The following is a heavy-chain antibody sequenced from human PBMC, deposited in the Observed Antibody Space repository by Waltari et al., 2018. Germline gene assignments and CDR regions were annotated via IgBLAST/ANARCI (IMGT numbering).Heavy chain of an antibody. CDR1: GFTFDDYA. D-gene: IGHD3-10*01. CDR2: ISWDGGST. Sequence: EVQLVESGGVVVQPGGSLRLSCAASGFTFDDYAMHWVRQAPGKGLEWVALISWDGGSTYYADSVKGRFTISRDNSKNSLYLQMNSLRAEDTALYYCANSGWPRSWGFDYWGQGTLVTVSS. V-gene: IGHV3-43D*04. CDR3: ANSGWPRSWGFDY. J-gene: IGHJ4*02.